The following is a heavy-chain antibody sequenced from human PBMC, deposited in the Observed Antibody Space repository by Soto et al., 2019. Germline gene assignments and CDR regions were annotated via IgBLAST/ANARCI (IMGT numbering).Heavy chain of an antibody. V-gene: IGHV3-30*04. J-gene: IGHJ6*02. CDR3: ARDYSSSWYGESYGMDV. CDR2: ISYDGRNK. Sequence: QVQLVESGGGVVQPGRSLRLSCAASGFTFSSYAMHWVRQAPGKGLEWVAVISYDGRNKYYADSVKGRFTISRDNSKNTLYLQMNSLRAEDTAVYYCARDYSSSWYGESYGMDVWGQGTTVTVSS. CDR1: GFTFSSYA. D-gene: IGHD6-13*01.